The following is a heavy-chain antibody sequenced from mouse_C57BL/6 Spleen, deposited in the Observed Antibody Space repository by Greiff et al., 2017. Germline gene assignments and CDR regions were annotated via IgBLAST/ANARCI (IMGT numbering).Heavy chain of an antibody. CDR2: IDPSDSYT. D-gene: IGHD1-1*01. CDR3: ARWGDYGSRKGFDY. J-gene: IGHJ2*01. V-gene: IGHV1-69*01. CDR1: GYTFTSYW. Sequence: VQLKQPGAELVMPGASVKLSCKASGYTFTSYWMHWVKQRPGQGLEWIGEIDPSDSYTNYNQKFKGKSTLTVDKSSSTAYMQLSSLTSEDSAVYYCARWGDYGSRKGFDYWGQGTTLTVSS.